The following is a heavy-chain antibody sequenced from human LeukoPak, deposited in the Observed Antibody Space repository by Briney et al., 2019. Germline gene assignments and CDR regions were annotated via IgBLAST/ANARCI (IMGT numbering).Heavy chain of an antibody. CDR2: LGSDGST. CDR3: AKGRSIDY. J-gene: IGHJ4*02. V-gene: IGHV3-23*01. CDR1: GFAISNYA. Sequence: PGGSLRVSCAASGFAISNYAMDWVRQAPGKGLEWVSSLGSDGSTHYADSVKGRFTVSRDNSKNTLYLQMNSLRAEDSALYYCAKGRSIDYWGQGTLVTVSS.